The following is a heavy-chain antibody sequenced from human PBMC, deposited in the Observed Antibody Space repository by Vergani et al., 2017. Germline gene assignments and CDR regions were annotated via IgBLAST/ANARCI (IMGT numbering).Heavy chain of an antibody. J-gene: IGHJ6*03. Sequence: QVQLQESGPGLVKPSETLSLTCTVSGGSISSYYWSWIRQPPGKGLEWIGYIYYSGSTNYNPSLKSRVTISVDTAKNQFSLKLSSVTAADTAVDYCARSLAARPHYYYYYMDVWGKGTTVTVSS. CDR2: IYYSGST. CDR3: ARSLAARPHYYYYYMDV. V-gene: IGHV4-59*01. D-gene: IGHD6-6*01. CDR1: GGSISSYY.